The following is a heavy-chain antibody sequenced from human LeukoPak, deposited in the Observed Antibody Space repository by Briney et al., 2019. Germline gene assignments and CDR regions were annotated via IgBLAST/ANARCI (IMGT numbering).Heavy chain of an antibody. CDR2: ISSSSSTP. Sequence: GGSLRLASAASGFTFISYAMNWVRQAPGKGREWDSLISSSSSTPSYADSVKGPFTISRDNAKTSLYLQMNRLRAENTAVYYGARVRGDYVPEFDYWGQGTLVTVSS. CDR1: GFTFISYA. V-gene: IGHV3-48*01. J-gene: IGHJ4*02. CDR3: ARVRGDYVPEFDY. D-gene: IGHD4-17*01.